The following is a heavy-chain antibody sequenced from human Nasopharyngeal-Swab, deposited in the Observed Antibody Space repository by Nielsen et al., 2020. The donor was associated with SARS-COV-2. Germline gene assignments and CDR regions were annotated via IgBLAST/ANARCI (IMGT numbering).Heavy chain of an antibody. CDR3: AKDGRGYSYGIRYYYYGMDV. V-gene: IGHV3-30*18. CDR2: ISYDGTKK. Sequence: GESLKISCAASGFNFIIYGIHWVRQVPGKGLEWMAFISYDGTKKYYADSVKGQFAISRDNSKNTLYLQMNNLRADDTAIYYCAKDGRGYSYGIRYYYYGMDVWGQGTTVTVSS. CDR1: GFNFIIYG. J-gene: IGHJ6*02. D-gene: IGHD5-18*01.